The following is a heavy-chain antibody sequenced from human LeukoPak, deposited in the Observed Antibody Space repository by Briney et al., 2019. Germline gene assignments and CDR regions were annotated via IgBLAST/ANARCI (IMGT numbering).Heavy chain of an antibody. CDR1: GGTISSYY. CDR3: ARDYSGSYYYYYMDV. V-gene: IGHV4-59*01. D-gene: IGHD1-26*01. Sequence: PSETLSLTCTVSGGTISSYYWSWIRQPPGKGREWIGYIYYSGSTNYNPSLKSRVTISVDTSKNQFSLKLSSVTAAYTAAYYCARDYSGSYYYYYMDVWGKGTTVTVSS. J-gene: IGHJ6*03. CDR2: IYYSGST.